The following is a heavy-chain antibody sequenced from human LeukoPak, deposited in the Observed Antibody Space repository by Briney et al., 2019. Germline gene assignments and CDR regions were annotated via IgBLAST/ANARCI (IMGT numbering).Heavy chain of an antibody. Sequence: SETLSLTCAVSGYSISSGYYWGWIRQPPGKGLEWIGSIYHSGSTYYNPSLKSRVTISIDTSKNQFSLRLNSVTAADTAVYYCASYRGYSYGYYFNYWGQGTLVTVSS. CDR1: GYSISSGYY. J-gene: IGHJ4*02. D-gene: IGHD5-18*01. CDR3: ASYRGYSYGYYFNY. CDR2: IYHSGST. V-gene: IGHV4-38-2*01.